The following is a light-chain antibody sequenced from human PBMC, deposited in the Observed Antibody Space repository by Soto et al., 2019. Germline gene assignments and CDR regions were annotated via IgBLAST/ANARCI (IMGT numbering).Light chain of an antibody. CDR1: TSDIGGYNY. CDR2: DVG. J-gene: IGLJ1*01. CDR3: SSYTSSSTLEGYV. V-gene: IGLV2-14*01. Sequence: QSVLTQPASVSGSPGQSITISCTGTTSDIGGYNYVSWYQQDPGKAPKLLIYDVGYRPSGVSNRFSGSKSGNTASLTISGLQAEDEADYYCSSYTSSSTLEGYVFGTGTKVTVL.